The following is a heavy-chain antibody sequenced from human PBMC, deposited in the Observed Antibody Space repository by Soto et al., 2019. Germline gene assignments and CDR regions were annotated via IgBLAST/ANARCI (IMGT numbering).Heavy chain of an antibody. J-gene: IGHJ4*02. Sequence: SLRLSCAASGFTFSSYGMHGVRRAPGKGLGGVAVISYDGSNKYYPDSVKGRFTISRDNSKNTLYLQMNSLRAEDKAVYYCAKDYDYVWRSYRRRSPIDYWGQGTLVTVSS. V-gene: IGHV3-30*18. CDR2: ISYDGSNK. CDR3: AKDYDYVWRSYRRRSPIDY. CDR1: GFTFSSYG. D-gene: IGHD3-16*02.